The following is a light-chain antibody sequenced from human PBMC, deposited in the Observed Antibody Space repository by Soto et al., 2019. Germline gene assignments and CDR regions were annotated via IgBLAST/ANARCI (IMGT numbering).Light chain of an antibody. J-gene: IGKJ2*01. CDR2: DAT. Sequence: EIVLTQSPATLSLSPGESATLSCRASQSVRSSLAWYQQKPGQAPRLLIYDATTRATGIPARFSGSGSGTDFILSISSLEPEDFAVYYCQQRDNWPSYTFGQGTKVDIK. V-gene: IGKV3-11*01. CDR1: QSVRSS. CDR3: QQRDNWPSYT.